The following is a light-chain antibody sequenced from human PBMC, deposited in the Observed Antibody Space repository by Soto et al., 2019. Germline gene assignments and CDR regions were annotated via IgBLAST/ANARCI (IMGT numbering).Light chain of an antibody. CDR1: QSVGIK. Sequence: TVLTQSPATLSLSPGERATLSCRASQSVGIKLAWYQQKPGQPPRLLIYDIVNRATGIPARFSGSGAGTDSTPTSTLLEPEFFAFYYCQHRDCWPATFGQGTKVEI. CDR2: DIV. CDR3: QHRDCWPAT. V-gene: IGKV3-11*01. J-gene: IGKJ1*01.